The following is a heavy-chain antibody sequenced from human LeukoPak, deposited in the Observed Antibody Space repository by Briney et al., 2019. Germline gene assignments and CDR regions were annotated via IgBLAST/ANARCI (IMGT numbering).Heavy chain of an antibody. CDR3: ARDLGYGYFDY. J-gene: IGHJ4*02. V-gene: IGHV4-39*07. CDR2: IFYSGST. D-gene: IGHD5-18*01. Sequence: PSETLSLTCTVSGGSISTSNYYWGWIRQPPGKGLEWIGNIFYSGSTYYSPSLRSRVTISVDTSKNQFSLWLSSVTAADTAVYYRARDLGYGYFDYWGQGTLVTVSS. CDR1: GGSISTSNYY.